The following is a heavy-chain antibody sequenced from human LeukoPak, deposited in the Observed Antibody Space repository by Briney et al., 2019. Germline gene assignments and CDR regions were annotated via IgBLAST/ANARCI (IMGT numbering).Heavy chain of an antibody. CDR3: ARDYPQYRNRGYSGYGTFDY. D-gene: IGHD5-12*01. CDR2: FSAYNGKT. J-gene: IGHJ4*02. V-gene: IGHV1-18*01. Sequence: GASVKVSCKASGYTFTKFGVSWLRQAPEQGLEWLGWFSAYNGKTNYAQNFQGRVTLTTDTSTSTAYLELTSLRSDDTAVYFCARDYPQYRNRGYSGYGTFDYWGQGTLVTVSS. CDR1: GYTFTKFG.